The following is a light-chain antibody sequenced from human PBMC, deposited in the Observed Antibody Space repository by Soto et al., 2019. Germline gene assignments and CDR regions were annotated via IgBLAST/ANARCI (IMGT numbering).Light chain of an antibody. Sequence: QSVLTQPASVSGSPGQSITISCTGTSSDVGGYDYASWYQQHPGKAPKLMIYDVTNRPSGVSNRFSGSKSDNTASLTISGLQAEDEADYYCISYASINTYVFGTG. J-gene: IGLJ1*01. CDR1: SSDVGGYDY. CDR3: ISYASINTYV. V-gene: IGLV2-14*01. CDR2: DVT.